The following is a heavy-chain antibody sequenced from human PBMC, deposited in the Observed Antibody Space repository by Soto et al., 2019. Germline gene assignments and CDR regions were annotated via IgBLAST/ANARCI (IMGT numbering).Heavy chain of an antibody. D-gene: IGHD2-2*01. V-gene: IGHV3-30-3*01. CDR1: GSTFSSYA. CDR3: ARDRGGYCSSTSCYHDWFDP. Sequence: GGSLRLSCAASGSTFSSYAMHWVRQAPGKGLEWVAVISYDGSNKYYADSVKGRFTISRDNSKNTLYLQMNSLRAEDTAVYYCARDRGGYCSSTSCYHDWFDPWGQGTLVTVSS. CDR2: ISYDGSNK. J-gene: IGHJ5*02.